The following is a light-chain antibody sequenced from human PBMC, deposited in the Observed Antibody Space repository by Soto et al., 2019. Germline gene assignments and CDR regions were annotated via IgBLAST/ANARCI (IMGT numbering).Light chain of an antibody. CDR1: GSNIGAGYD. J-gene: IGLJ1*01. CDR2: ANI. V-gene: IGLV1-40*01. CDR3: QSYDSSPSGYV. Sequence: QSVLTQPPSVSGAPGQRVTISCTGSGSNIGAGYDVHWYQQLPGTAPKLLIFANINRPSGVPDRFSGSKSGTSASLAITELRAEDEADYYCQSYDSSPSGYVFGTGTKVTVL.